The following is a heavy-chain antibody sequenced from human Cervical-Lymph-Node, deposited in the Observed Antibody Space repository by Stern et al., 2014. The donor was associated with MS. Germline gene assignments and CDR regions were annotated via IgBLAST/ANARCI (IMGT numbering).Heavy chain of an antibody. CDR2: IYHSGST. J-gene: IGHJ3*02. Sequence: QVQLQQSGPGLVKPSGTLSLTCAVSGGSISSSNWWSWVRQPPGKGLEWIGEIYHSGSTNYTPSPKSRVTISVDKSKNQFSLKLSSVTAADTAVYYCAREGYSSSYDAFDIWGQGTMVTVSS. V-gene: IGHV4-4*02. D-gene: IGHD6-6*01. CDR3: AREGYSSSYDAFDI. CDR1: GGSISSSNW.